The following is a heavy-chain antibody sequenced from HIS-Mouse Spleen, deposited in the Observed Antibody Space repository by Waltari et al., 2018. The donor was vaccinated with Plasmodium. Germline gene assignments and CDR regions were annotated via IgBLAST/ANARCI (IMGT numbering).Heavy chain of an antibody. Sequence: EVQLVESGGGLVKPGGSLGLSCAASGFTFSSYSMNWVRQAPGKGLEWVSSISSSSSYKYYADSVKGRFTISRDNAKNSLYLQMNSLRAEDTTVYYCARDHNWNYDYWGQGTLVTVSS. J-gene: IGHJ4*02. CDR3: ARDHNWNYDY. CDR2: ISSSSSYK. D-gene: IGHD1-20*01. CDR1: GFTFSSYS. V-gene: IGHV3-21*01.